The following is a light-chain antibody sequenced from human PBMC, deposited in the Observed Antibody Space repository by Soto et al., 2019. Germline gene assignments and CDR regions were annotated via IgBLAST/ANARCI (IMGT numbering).Light chain of an antibody. J-gene: IGKJ5*01. CDR2: VAS. V-gene: IGKV1-39*01. CDR3: QQSYNTPIT. CDR1: QSISSW. Sequence: DMQMRHSPSTLFASVGDRVTITLRASQSISSWLAWYQQKPGKAPKLLIYVASSLQSGVPSRFSGRGSGTDFTLTISSLQPEDFATYYCQQSYNTPITFGQGTRLEIK.